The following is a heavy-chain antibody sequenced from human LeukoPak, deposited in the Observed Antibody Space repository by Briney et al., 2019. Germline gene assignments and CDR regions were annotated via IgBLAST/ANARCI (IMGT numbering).Heavy chain of an antibody. CDR2: IYPGDSDT. D-gene: IGHD3-10*01. V-gene: IGHV5-51*01. J-gene: IGHJ5*02. CDR3: ARSAVRGVNITWTNLFDP. CDR1: GYSFTSYW. Sequence: PGESLKISCKGSGYSFTSYWIGWVRQMPGKGLEWMGIIYPGDSDTRYSPSFQGQVTISADKSISTAYLQWSSLKASDPAMYYCARSAVRGVNITWTNLFDPWGQGTLVTVSS.